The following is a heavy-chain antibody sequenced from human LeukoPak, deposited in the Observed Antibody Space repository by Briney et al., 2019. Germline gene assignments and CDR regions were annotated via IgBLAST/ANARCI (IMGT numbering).Heavy chain of an antibody. D-gene: IGHD5-18*01. V-gene: IGHV3-64*01. CDR1: GFTFSSYA. J-gene: IGHJ4*02. CDR2: ISSNGGST. Sequence: GGSLRLSCAASGFTFSSYAMRWVRQAPGKGLEYVSAISSNGGSTYYANSVKGRFTISRDNSKNTLYLQMGSLRAEDMAVYYCARGEHQYSYGCPFDYWGQGTLVTVSS. CDR3: ARGEHQYSYGCPFDY.